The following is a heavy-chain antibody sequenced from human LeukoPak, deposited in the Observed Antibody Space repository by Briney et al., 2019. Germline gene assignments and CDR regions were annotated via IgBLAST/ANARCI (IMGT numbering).Heavy chain of an antibody. Sequence: APVKVSCKASGYTFTSYAMNWVRQAPGQGLEWMGWINTNTGNPTYAQGFTGRFVFSLDTSVSTAYLQISSLKAEDTAVYYCARDRRVVVVVAATPSPLGYWGQGTLVTVSS. J-gene: IGHJ4*02. CDR3: ARDRRVVVVVAATPSPLGY. V-gene: IGHV7-4-1*02. D-gene: IGHD2-15*01. CDR1: GYTFTSYA. CDR2: INTNTGNP.